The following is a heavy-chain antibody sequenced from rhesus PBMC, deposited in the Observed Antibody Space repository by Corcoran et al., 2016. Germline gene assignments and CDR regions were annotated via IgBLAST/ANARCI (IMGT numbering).Heavy chain of an antibody. V-gene: IGHV4-160*01. Sequence: QLPLQASGPGLLKPSETLSFPCAVSGGSLSGYLWYWIRQPPGKGLEWIGRIDSSGSTDYNPSLKSRVTISRDTSKNQFSLKLSSVTAADTAVYYCAREDVLYLDQNYFDYWGQGVLVTVSA. CDR2: IDSSGST. D-gene: IGHD2-21*01. J-gene: IGHJ4*01. CDR3: AREDVLYLDQNYFDY. CDR1: GGSLSGYL.